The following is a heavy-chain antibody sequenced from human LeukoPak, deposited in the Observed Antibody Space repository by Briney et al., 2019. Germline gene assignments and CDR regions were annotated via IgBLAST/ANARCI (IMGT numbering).Heavy chain of an antibody. CDR2: IKRKVDDETK. Sequence: PGGSLRLSCVTSGFTFSDTWVSWVRQAPGKGLEWVGRIKRKVDDETKNYAAPVRGRFTISRDDSKNTVYLKMDSLRTEDTAVYYCTADTFESSRYSHDYWGQGTLVTVSS. CDR1: GFTFSDTW. CDR3: TADTFESSRYSHDY. J-gene: IGHJ4*02. D-gene: IGHD3-22*01. V-gene: IGHV3-15*01.